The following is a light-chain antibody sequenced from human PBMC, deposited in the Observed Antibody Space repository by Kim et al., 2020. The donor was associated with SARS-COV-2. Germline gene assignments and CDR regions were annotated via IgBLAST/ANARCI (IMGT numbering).Light chain of an antibody. CDR2: SAS. CDR1: QSISIS. J-gene: IGKJ5*01. Sequence: DIQVTQSPSSLSASVGDRVTITCRASQSISISLNWYQHEPGKAPKLLIHSASTLHSGVPSRFSGSGSETAFTLTITSLQPEDFATYYCQQTYLTPITFGQGTRLEIK. V-gene: IGKV1-39*01. CDR3: QQTYLTPIT.